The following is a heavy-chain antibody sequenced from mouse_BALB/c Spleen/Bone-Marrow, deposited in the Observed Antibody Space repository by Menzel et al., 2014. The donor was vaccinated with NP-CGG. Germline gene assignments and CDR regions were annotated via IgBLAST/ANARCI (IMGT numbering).Heavy chain of an antibody. CDR3: AAYYRYLAWFAY. CDR2: IDPANGNT. Sequence: VQLKDSGAELVKPGASVKLSCTASGSNIKDTYMHWVKQRPEQGLEWIGRIDPANGNTKYDPKFQGKATITADTSSSTAYLQLSSLTSEDTAVYYCAAYYRYLAWFAYWGQGTLVTVSA. V-gene: IGHV14-3*02. CDR1: GSNIKDTY. J-gene: IGHJ3*01. D-gene: IGHD2-14*01.